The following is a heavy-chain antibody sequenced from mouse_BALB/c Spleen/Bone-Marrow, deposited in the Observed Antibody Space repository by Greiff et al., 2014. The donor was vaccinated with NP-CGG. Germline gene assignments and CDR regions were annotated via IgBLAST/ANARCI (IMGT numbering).Heavy chain of an antibody. CDR1: CFNIKDTY. D-gene: IGHD1-1*01. CDR2: IDPANGNT. CDR3: ARYDYGWYFYV. J-gene: IGHJ1*01. V-gene: IGHV14-3*02. Sequence: VQLQQSGAELVKPGASVKLSCTASCFNIKDTYMHWGKQRPEQGLEWIGRIDPANGNTKYDPKFQGKATITADTSSNTAYLQLSSLTSEDTAVYYCARYDYGWYFYVWGAGTTVTVSS.